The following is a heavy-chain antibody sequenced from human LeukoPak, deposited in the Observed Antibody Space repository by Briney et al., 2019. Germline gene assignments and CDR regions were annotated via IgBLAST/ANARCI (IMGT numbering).Heavy chain of an antibody. D-gene: IGHD3-10*01. V-gene: IGHV3-23*01. CDR3: AKVLQAQSNGLLNILWWLH. CDR2: ISGSGGST. CDR1: RFTFNSYA. Sequence: TGGSLRLSCAASRFTFNSYAMSWVRQAPGKGLEWVSGISGSGGSTYYADSVKGRFTISRDNSRNALYLQMNSLRAEDTAVYYCAKVLQAQSNGLLNILWWLHWGQGTLVTVSS. J-gene: IGHJ4*02.